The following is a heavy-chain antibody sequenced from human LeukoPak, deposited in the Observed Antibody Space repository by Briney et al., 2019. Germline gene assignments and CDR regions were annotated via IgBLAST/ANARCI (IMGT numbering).Heavy chain of an antibody. CDR1: GYTFTSYG. J-gene: IGHJ4*02. CDR3: ARDPSGITIFGVVIDPYYFDY. V-gene: IGHV1-18*01. Sequence: ASVKVSCRASGYTFTSYGINWVRQAPGQGLEWMGWISAYNGNTNYAQKLQGRVTMTTDTSTTTAYMELRSLKSDDTAVYYCARDPSGITIFGVVIDPYYFDYWGQGTLVTVSS. D-gene: IGHD3-3*01. CDR2: ISAYNGNT.